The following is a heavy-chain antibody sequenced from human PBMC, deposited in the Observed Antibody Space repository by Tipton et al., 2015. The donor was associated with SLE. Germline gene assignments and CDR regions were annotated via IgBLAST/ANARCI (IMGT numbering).Heavy chain of an antibody. CDR2: IYHSGTT. CDR1: GGSISSTNW. D-gene: IGHD5-18*01. V-gene: IGHV4-4*02. CDR3: ARDSGHNSGYDYYYYGMDV. Sequence: SLRLSCAVSGGSISSTNWWNWVRQPPGKGLEWIGEIYHSGTTYYNPSLKSRVTISLDKSMNQFSLRLSSVTAADTAVYYCARDSGHNSGYDYYYYGMDVWGQVTTVTVSS. J-gene: IGHJ6*02.